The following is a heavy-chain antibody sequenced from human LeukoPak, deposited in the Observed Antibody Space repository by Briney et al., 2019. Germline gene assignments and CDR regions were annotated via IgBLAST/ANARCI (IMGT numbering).Heavy chain of an antibody. D-gene: IGHD4-17*01. J-gene: IGHJ5*02. CDR2: IKQDGRQK. CDR1: GFTFSSYW. V-gene: IGHV3-7*01. Sequence: PGGSLRLSCAVSGFTFSSYWMSWVRQAPGKGLEWVANIKQDGRQKYYVDSVRGQFTISRDNAKNSLYLQMNSLRADDTAVYYCARTSVYGDYWFDHWGQGTLVTVSS. CDR3: ARTSVYGDYWFDH.